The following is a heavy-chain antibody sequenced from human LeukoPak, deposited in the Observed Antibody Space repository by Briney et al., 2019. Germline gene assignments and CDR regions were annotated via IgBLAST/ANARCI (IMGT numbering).Heavy chain of an antibody. V-gene: IGHV1-46*01. CDR2: INPSGGST. Sequence: ASVKVSCKASGYTFTSYYMHWVRQAPGQGLEWMGIINPSGGSTSYAQKFQGRATMTRDTSTSTVYMELSSLRSEDTAVYYCARQYYDYVWGSSFAYFDYWGQGTLVTVSS. CDR1: GYTFTSYY. J-gene: IGHJ4*02. D-gene: IGHD3-16*01. CDR3: ARQYYDYVWGSSFAYFDY.